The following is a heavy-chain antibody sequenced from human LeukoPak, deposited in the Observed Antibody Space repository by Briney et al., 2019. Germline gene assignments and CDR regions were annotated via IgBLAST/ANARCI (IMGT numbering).Heavy chain of an antibody. CDR1: GFAFSSYG. Sequence: GGSLRLSCAASGFAFSSYGMHWVRQAPGKGLVWVSRINSDGSSTSYADSVKGRFTISSDNAKNTLYLQMNSLRAEDTAVYYCAKDSNGARFDPWGQGTLVTVSS. CDR3: AKDSNGARFDP. J-gene: IGHJ5*02. D-gene: IGHD2-8*01. V-gene: IGHV3-74*01. CDR2: INSDGSST.